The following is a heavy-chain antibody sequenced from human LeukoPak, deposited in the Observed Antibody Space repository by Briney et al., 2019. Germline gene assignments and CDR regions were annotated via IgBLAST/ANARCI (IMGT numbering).Heavy chain of an antibody. CDR1: GGSISSGGYY. Sequence: PSETLSLTCTVSGGSISSGGYYWSWIRQHPGKGLEWIGYIYYSGSTYYNPSLKSRVTISVDTSKNQFSLKLSSVTAADTAVYYCARDDSTERYFDYWGQGTLVTVSS. V-gene: IGHV4-31*03. CDR3: ARDDSTERYFDY. D-gene: IGHD2-2*01. J-gene: IGHJ4*02. CDR2: IYYSGST.